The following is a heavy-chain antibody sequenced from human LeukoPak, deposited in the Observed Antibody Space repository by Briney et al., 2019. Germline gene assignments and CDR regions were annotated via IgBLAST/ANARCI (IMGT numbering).Heavy chain of an antibody. CDR1: GFTLRSYW. V-gene: IGHV3-74*01. J-gene: IGHJ5*02. D-gene: IGHD3-10*01. CDR2: ISSDGITT. Sequence: GGSLRLSCAASGFTLRSYWMHWVRQAPGKGLVWVSRISSDGITTTYADSVKGRFTISRDNAKNTLYLQINSLRTEDTAIYYCARNRGNYYDSGESGFDPWGQGTLVTVSS. CDR3: ARNRGNYYDSGESGFDP.